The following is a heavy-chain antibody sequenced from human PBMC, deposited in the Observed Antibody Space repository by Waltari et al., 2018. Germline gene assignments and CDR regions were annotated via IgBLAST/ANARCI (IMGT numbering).Heavy chain of an antibody. CDR2: IIPIFGTA. CDR3: ARDRYYYDSSGYSTFDY. J-gene: IGHJ4*02. D-gene: IGHD3-22*01. CDR1: GGTFSSNA. Sequence: QVQLVQSGAEVKKPGSSVKVSCTASGGTFSSNAISWLRQAPGQGLEWMGVIIPIFGTANYAQKFQGSVTITTDESTSTAYMELSSLRSEDTAVYYCARDRYYYDSSGYSTFDYWGQGTLVTVSS. V-gene: IGHV1-69*05.